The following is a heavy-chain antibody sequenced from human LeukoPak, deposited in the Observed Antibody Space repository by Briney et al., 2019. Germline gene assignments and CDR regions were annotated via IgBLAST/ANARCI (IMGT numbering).Heavy chain of an antibody. CDR2: INHSEST. D-gene: IGHD3-10*01. CDR3: ARQGFGELSFDY. CDR1: GGSFSGYY. Sequence: SETLSLTCAVYGGSFSGYYWNWIRQPPGKGLEWIGKINHSESTNYNPSLKSRVTISVDTSKNQFSLKLSSVTAADTAVYYCARQGFGELSFDYWGQGTLVTVSS. J-gene: IGHJ4*02. V-gene: IGHV4-34*01.